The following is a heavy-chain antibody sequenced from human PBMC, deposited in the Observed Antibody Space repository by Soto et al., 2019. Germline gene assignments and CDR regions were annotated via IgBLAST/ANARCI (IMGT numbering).Heavy chain of an antibody. Sequence: ASVKVSCKASGYTFTSYGISWARQAPGQGLEWMGWISAYNGNTNYAQKLQGRVTMTTDTSTSTAYMELRSLRSDDTAVYYCARDGYYYDSSGYSFFDYWGQGTLVTVSS. CDR2: ISAYNGNT. CDR3: ARDGYYYDSSGYSFFDY. J-gene: IGHJ4*02. CDR1: GYTFTSYG. V-gene: IGHV1-18*04. D-gene: IGHD3-22*01.